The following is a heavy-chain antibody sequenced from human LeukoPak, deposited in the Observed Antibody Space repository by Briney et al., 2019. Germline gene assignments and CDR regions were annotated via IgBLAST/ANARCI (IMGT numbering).Heavy chain of an antibody. J-gene: IGHJ6*03. D-gene: IGHD2-15*01. CDR3: ARGYCSGGSCYSYYYYNYMDV. Sequence: SETLSLTCTVSGGSISSSSYYWGWIRQPPGKGLERIGSISYSGSTYYNPSLKSRVTISVDTSKNQFSLKLSSVTAADTAVYYCARGYCSGGSCYSYYYYNYMDVWGKGTTVTVSS. CDR1: GGSISSSSYY. V-gene: IGHV4-39*07. CDR2: ISYSGST.